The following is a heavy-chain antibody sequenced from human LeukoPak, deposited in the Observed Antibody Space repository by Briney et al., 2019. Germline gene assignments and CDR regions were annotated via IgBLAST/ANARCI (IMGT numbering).Heavy chain of an antibody. CDR2: MSHDGNNN. Sequence: PGRSLRLSCAASGFTSSTYSIHWVRQAPGKGLEWVAVMSHDGNNNYADSVKGRFTISRDTSKNTLYLQMNSLRSEDTAVYYCARVVGGSYLFDPWGQGTLVTVSS. V-gene: IGHV3-30*04. CDR1: GFTSSTYS. CDR3: ARVVGGSYLFDP. J-gene: IGHJ5*02. D-gene: IGHD1-26*01.